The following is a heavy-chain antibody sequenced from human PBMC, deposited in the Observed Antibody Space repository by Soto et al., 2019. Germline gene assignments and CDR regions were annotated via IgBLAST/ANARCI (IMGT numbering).Heavy chain of an antibody. V-gene: IGHV3-23*01. Sequence: GSLRLSCAGSGFMFSSFAMTWVRQAPGKGLEWVSTTRSNGEHTYYADSVKGRFTVSRDNSKNTLFLEMSSLRAEDSAIYYCAKDSKSVSVSAARVYGMDVWGQGTTVTVSS. CDR1: GFMFSSFA. D-gene: IGHD2-2*01. CDR3: AKDSKSVSVSAARVYGMDV. CDR2: TRSNGEHT. J-gene: IGHJ6*02.